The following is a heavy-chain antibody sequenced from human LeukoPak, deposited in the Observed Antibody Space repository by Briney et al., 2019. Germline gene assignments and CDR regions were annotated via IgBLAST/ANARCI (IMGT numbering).Heavy chain of an antibody. CDR1: RYTFTDYY. CDR2: INPNSGGT. Sequence: ASVKVSCKASRYTFTDYYMHWVRQAPGQGLEWMGWINPNSGGTNYAQKFQGRVTMTRDTSISTAYMELSRLRSDDTAVYYCARDLPAAMGGFDYWGQGTLVTVSS. D-gene: IGHD2-2*01. V-gene: IGHV1-2*02. J-gene: IGHJ4*02. CDR3: ARDLPAAMGGFDY.